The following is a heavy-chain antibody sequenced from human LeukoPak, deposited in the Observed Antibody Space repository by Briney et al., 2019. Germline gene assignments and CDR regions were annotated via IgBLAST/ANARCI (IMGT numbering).Heavy chain of an antibody. CDR2: MNPNTGNT. Sequence: GASVTVSCKASGYTFTSYDINWVRQATGQGLEWMGWMNPNTGNTGYAQKFRGRVSMTRNTSISTAYMELSSLRSEGTAVYYCARKFVGSRGYYFDFWGQGTLVTVSS. CDR3: ARKFVGSRGYYFDF. D-gene: IGHD3-10*01. J-gene: IGHJ4*02. V-gene: IGHV1-8*01. CDR1: GYTFTSYD.